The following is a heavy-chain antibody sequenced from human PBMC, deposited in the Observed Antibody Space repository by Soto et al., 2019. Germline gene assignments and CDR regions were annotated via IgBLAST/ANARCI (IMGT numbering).Heavy chain of an antibody. J-gene: IGHJ5*02. CDR2: TYFSGST. CDR3: ATRTLFRRFDL. CDR1: GGSISSGGYS. V-gene: IGHV4-30-2*01. Sequence: SETLSLTCAVSGGSISSGGYSWSWFWQPPGKGLEWIGYTYFSGSTYYNPSLKSRVTILVDTSKNQFSLKLSSVTAADTAVYYCATRTLFRRFDLWGQGTLVTAYS. D-gene: IGHD2-2*01.